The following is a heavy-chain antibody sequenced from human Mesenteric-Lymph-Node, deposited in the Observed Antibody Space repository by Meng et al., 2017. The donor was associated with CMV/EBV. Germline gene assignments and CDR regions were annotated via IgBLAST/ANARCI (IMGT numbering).Heavy chain of an antibody. CDR1: GYSFADSD. CDR2: VNPGTGAT. D-gene: IGHD3-22*01. V-gene: IGHV1-2*02. CDR3: ARGSTAYYDSSGRRPFDI. J-gene: IGHJ3*02. Sequence: ASVKVSCKTSGYSFADSDMHWVRQAPGQGLEWMGWVNPGTGATDYAQKFQGRVTMTRDTSISTVYMELRRLRSDDTAFYFCARGSTAYYDSSGRRPFDIWGQGTMVTVSS.